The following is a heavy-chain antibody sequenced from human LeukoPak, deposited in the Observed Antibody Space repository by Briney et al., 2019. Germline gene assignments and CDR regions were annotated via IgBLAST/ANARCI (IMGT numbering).Heavy chain of an antibody. CDR3: ASEDGYFDY. CDR2: INSDGRST. J-gene: IGHJ4*02. Sequence: GGSLRLSCAASGFTFSISWMHWVRQAPGKGLAWVSHINSDGRSTDYADSVRGRFTVSRDNAKNSLYLQMNSLRDEDTAVYYCASEDGYFDYWGQGTLVTVSS. CDR1: GFTFSISW. V-gene: IGHV3-74*01. D-gene: IGHD5-24*01.